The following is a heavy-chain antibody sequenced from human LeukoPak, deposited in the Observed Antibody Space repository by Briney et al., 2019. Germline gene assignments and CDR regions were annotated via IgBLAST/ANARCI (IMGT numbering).Heavy chain of an antibody. CDR2: ISYDGSIN. D-gene: IGHD6-13*01. J-gene: IGHJ4*02. V-gene: IGHV3-30*04. CDR1: GFTFSSYA. Sequence: SGGSLRLSCAASGFTFSSYAMHWVRQAPGKGLEWVALISYDGSINDYADSVKGRFTISRDNSKNTLYLQMNSLGADDTAMYYCARGSYSSSWKTFDYWGQGTLVTVSS. CDR3: ARGSYSSSWKTFDY.